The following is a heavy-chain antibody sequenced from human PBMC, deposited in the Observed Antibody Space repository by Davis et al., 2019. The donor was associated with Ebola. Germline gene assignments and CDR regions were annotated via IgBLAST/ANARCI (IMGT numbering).Heavy chain of an antibody. D-gene: IGHD2-2*02. CDR1: GGSISSYY. J-gene: IGHJ6*02. V-gene: IGHV4-59*12. CDR2: IYYSGST. CDR3: ARGAYCSSTSCYTSGYYYYGMDV. Sequence: SETLSLTCTVSGGSISSYYWSWIRQPPGKGLEWIGYIYYSGSTNYNPSLKSRVTISVDKSKNQFSLKLSSVTAADTAVYYCARGAYCSSTSCYTSGYYYYGMDVWGQGTTVTVSS.